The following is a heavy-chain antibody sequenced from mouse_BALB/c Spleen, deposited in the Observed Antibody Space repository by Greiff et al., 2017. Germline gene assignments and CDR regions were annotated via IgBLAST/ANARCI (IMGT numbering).Heavy chain of an antibody. V-gene: IGHV1-4*01. J-gene: IGHJ2*01. CDR1: GYTFTSYW. CDR2: INPSTGYT. CDR3: ARPYGNYAYFDY. Sequence: VQLQQSGTVLARPGASVKMSCKASGYTFTSYWMHWVKQRPGQGLEWIGYINPSTGYTEYNQKFKDKATLTADKSSSTAYMQLSSLTSEDSAVYYCARPYGNYAYFDYWGQGTTRTVSS. D-gene: IGHD2-1*01.